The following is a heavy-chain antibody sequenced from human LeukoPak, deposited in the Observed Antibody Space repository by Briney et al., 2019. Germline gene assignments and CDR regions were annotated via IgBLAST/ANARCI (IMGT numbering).Heavy chain of an antibody. Sequence: VASVKVSCKASGGTFSSYAISWVRQAPGQGLEWMGGIIPIFGTANYAQKFQGRVTVTTDESTSTAYMELSSLRSEDTAVYYCARALGYCSSTSCYGWFDPWGQGTLVTVSS. V-gene: IGHV1-69*05. CDR2: IIPIFGTA. CDR3: ARALGYCSSTSCYGWFDP. J-gene: IGHJ5*02. D-gene: IGHD2-2*01. CDR1: GGTFSSYA.